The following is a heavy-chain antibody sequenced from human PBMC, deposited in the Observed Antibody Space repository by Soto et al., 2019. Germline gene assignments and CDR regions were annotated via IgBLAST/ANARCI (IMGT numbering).Heavy chain of an antibody. J-gene: IGHJ4*02. CDR1: GDTFNFYS. V-gene: IGHV1-69*02. D-gene: IGHD3-10*01. CDR3: ASSYGSGYRAFDY. Sequence: QVQLVQSGAEVKRPGSSVKVSCKASGDTFNFYSINWVRQAPGLGLEWMGRVNPIVRMSNYAQKFQGRVTRTADKSTITAYMELSSLRSEDTAIYYCASSYGSGYRAFDYWGQGALVTVSS. CDR2: VNPIVRMS.